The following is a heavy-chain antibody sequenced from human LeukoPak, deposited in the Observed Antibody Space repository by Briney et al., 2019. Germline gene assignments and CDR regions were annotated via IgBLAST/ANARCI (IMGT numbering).Heavy chain of an antibody. V-gene: IGHV3-53*01. CDR2: IYSGGST. CDR3: ARDVSEYPYPEVTLDY. D-gene: IGHD2-15*01. CDR1: GFTVSSNY. Sequence: GGSLRLSCAASGFTVSSNYMSWVRQAPGKGLGWVSVIYSGGSTYYADSVKGRFTISRDNAKNSLFLQMSSLRAEDTAVYYCARDVSEYPYPEVTLDYWGQGTLVTVSS. J-gene: IGHJ4*02.